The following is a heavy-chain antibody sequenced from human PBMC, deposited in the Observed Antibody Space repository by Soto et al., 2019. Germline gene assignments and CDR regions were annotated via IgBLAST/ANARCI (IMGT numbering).Heavy chain of an antibody. CDR2: IYSGGST. CDR1: GFTVSSNY. CDR3: ARGTYYYDSSGYGLLDY. V-gene: IGHV3-66*01. Sequence: EVQLVESGGGLVQPGGSLRLSCAASGFTVSSNYMSWVRQAPGKGLEWVSVIYSGGSTYYADSVKGRFTISRDNSXNXXYLQMNSLRAEDTAVYYCARGTYYYDSSGYGLLDYWGQGTLVAVSS. J-gene: IGHJ4*02. D-gene: IGHD3-22*01.